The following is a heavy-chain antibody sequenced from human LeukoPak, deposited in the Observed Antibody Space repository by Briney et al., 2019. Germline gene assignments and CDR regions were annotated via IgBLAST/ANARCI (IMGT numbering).Heavy chain of an antibody. CDR2: INPNSGGT. CDR3: ARVLARYGNLDY. J-gene: IGHJ4*02. Sequence: ASVKVSCKTSGYIFINYYIYWVRRAPGQGLEWVGWINPNSGGTNYTQKFQGRVTMTRDTSISTAYLELNRLTSDDTAVYYCARVLARYGNLDYWGQGILVTVSS. D-gene: IGHD1-14*01. V-gene: IGHV1-2*02. CDR1: GYIFINYY.